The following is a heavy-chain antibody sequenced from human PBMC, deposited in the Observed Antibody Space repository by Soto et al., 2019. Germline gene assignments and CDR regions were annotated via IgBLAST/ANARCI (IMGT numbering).Heavy chain of an antibody. CDR3: AKEGGLSGSYYISSSYYFDY. Sequence: QVQLVESGGGVVQPGRSLRLSCAASGFTFSSYGMHWVRQAPGKGVEWVAIISYDGSNTYYADSVKGRFTISRDNSKNTLYLQMNSLRAEDTSVYYCAKEGGLSGSYYISSSYYFDYWGQGTLVTVSS. D-gene: IGHD1-26*01. V-gene: IGHV3-30*18. CDR1: GFTFSSYG. J-gene: IGHJ4*02. CDR2: ISYDGSNT.